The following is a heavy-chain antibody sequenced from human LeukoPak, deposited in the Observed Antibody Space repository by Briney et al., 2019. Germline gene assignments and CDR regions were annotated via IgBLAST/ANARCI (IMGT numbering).Heavy chain of an antibody. J-gene: IGHJ4*02. CDR1: GDSISSGDYY. Sequence: SQTLSLTCTVSGDSISSGDYYWSWIRQPAGKGLEWIGRISSSGSTNYNPSLKSRVTISVDTSKNQFSLKLSSVTAADTAVYYCARDTAMVFDYWGQGTLVTVSS. CDR3: ARDTAMVFDY. V-gene: IGHV4-61*02. CDR2: ISSSGST. D-gene: IGHD5-18*01.